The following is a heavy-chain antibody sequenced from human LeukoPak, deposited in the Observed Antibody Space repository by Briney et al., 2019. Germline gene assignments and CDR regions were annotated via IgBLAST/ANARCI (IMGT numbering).Heavy chain of an antibody. V-gene: IGHV3-72*01. J-gene: IGHJ6*03. CDR2: TRNKANSYTT. Sequence: SGGSLRLSCAASGFTFSDHYMDWVRQAPGKGLEWVGCTRNKANSYTTEYAASVKGRFTISRDDSKNSLYLQMNSLKTEDTAVYYCARRYIVGATGYMDVWGKGTTVTVSS. CDR3: ARRYIVGATGYMDV. CDR1: GFTFSDHY. D-gene: IGHD1-26*01.